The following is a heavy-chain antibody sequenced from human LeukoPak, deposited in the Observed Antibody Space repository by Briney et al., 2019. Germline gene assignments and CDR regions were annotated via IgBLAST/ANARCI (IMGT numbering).Heavy chain of an antibody. D-gene: IGHD6-13*01. J-gene: IGHJ5*02. V-gene: IGHV3-48*01. Sequence: GGSLRLSCVASGFTFSSSGIHWVRQAPGKGLEWVSYISSSSTIYYADSVKGRFTISRDNAKNSLYLQMNSLRAEDTAVYYCARGWDSSSWYDPARWFDPWGQGTLVTVSS. CDR2: ISSSSTI. CDR1: GFTFSSSG. CDR3: ARGWDSSSWYDPARWFDP.